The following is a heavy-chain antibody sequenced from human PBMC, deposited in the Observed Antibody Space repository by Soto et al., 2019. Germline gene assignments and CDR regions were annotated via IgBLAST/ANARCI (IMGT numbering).Heavy chain of an antibody. CDR3: ARRYGCCFDY. J-gene: IGHJ4*02. Sequence: SEILSLTCTVFAGSIGSVDGCWIWIHQTPGKGLEWIGYIYYSGSTNYNPSLKSRVTISVDTSKNQFSLKQSSVTAAVTTVDKGARRYGCCFDYWGQATLVTVSS. V-gene: IGHV4-30-4*08. CDR1: AGSIGSVDGC. D-gene: IGHD5-18*01. CDR2: IYYSGST.